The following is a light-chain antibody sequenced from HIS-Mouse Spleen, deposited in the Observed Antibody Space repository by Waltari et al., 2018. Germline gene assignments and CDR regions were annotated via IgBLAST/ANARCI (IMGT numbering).Light chain of an antibody. CDR3: YSTDSSGNHRV. J-gene: IGLJ2*01. V-gene: IGLV3-10*01. Sequence: SYELTQPPSVSVSPAQTARITCPGDALPKKSAYWYQQKSGQAPVLVIYVDSKRPSGIPERFSGSSSGTMATLTISGAQVEDEADYYCYSTDSSGNHRVFGGGTKLTVL. CDR2: VDS. CDR1: ALPKKS.